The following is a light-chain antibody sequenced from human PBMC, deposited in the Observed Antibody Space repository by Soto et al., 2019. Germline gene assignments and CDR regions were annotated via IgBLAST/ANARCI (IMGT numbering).Light chain of an antibody. V-gene: IGKV3-11*01. CDR1: QGVSSY. CDR3: HHRSSWPQS. J-gene: IGKJ1*01. Sequence: IVLTQSPATLSLSQGESATLSCRASQGVSSYLAWYQQKAGQAPRLLIYDASNRATGIPARFSGSESDTDSPLTISSLEPEDFAVYYCHHRSSWPQSFGQGTKVDIK. CDR2: DAS.